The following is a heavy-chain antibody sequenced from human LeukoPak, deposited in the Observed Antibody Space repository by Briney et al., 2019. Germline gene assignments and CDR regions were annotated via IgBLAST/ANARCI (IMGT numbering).Heavy chain of an antibody. D-gene: IGHD6-6*01. CDR3: ARLTRLSTSPDRYYLDY. CDR1: GDSISSYY. J-gene: IGHJ4*02. V-gene: IGHV4-4*09. CDR2: IHTGGGT. Sequence: SETLSLTCTVSGDSISSYYWSWIRQPSGKGLEWIGYIHTGGGTSYIPSLKGRVTISIDTSKNQFPLKLSSVTAADSAVYYCARLTRLSTSPDRYYLDYWGQGTLVTVSP.